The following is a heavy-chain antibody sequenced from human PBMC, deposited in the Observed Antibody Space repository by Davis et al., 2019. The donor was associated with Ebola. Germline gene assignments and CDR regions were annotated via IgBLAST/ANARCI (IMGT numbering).Heavy chain of an antibody. Sequence: GESLKISCVASGFTFVNYAMSWVRQAPGKGLEWVSAISTTGGAYYPESVQGRFTVSRDNSKTTVYLQMNSLRAEDTAIYYCVKEGGNYYPRYFLDSWGQGTLVSVSS. CDR2: ISTTGGA. CDR3: VKEGGNYYPRYFLDS. D-gene: IGHD1-26*01. J-gene: IGHJ4*02. CDR1: GFTFVNYA. V-gene: IGHV3-23*01.